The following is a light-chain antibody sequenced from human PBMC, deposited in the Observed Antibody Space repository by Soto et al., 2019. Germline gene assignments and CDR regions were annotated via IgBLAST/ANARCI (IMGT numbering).Light chain of an antibody. CDR2: DAS. V-gene: IGKV3-15*01. CDR1: QSVGSS. CDR3: QQNKDWPGT. J-gene: IGKJ1*01. Sequence: ENVFTQSPGTLSLSPGERATLSCRASQSVGSSLAWYQQKLGQAPRLLIYDASTRATGIPVRFSGSGSGTEFTLTISSLQSEDFGVYYCQQNKDWPGTFGQGTKVDI.